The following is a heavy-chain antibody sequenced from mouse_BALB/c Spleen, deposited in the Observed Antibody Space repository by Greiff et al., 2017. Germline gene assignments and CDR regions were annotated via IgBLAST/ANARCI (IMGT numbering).Heavy chain of an antibody. J-gene: IGHJ3*01. CDR3: ARETGTY. V-gene: IGHV3-2*02. CDR1: GYSITSDYA. CDR2: ISYSGST. Sequence: DVQLVESGPGLVKPSQSLSLTCTVTGYSITSDYAWNWIRQFPGNKLEWMGYISYSGSTSYNPSLKSRISITRDTSKNQFFLQLNSVTTEDTATYYCARETGTYWGQGTLVTVSA. D-gene: IGHD4-1*01.